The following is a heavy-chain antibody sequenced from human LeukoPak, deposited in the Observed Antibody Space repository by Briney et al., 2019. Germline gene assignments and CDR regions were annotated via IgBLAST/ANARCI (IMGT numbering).Heavy chain of an antibody. J-gene: IGHJ6*03. V-gene: IGHV1-46*01. CDR1: GYTFTSYY. CDR2: INPSGGST. CDR3: ATGYYYYYYMDV. Sequence: ASVKVSCKASGYTFTSYYMHWVRQAPGQGLEWMGIINPSGGSTSYAQKFQGRVTMTEDTSTDTAYMELSSLRSEDTAVYYCATGYYYYYYMDVWGKGTTVTISS.